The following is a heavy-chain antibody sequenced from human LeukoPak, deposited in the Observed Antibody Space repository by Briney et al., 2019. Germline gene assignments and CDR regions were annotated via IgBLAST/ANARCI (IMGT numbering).Heavy chain of an antibody. Sequence: GGSLRLSCAASGFTFRNAWMSWVRQAPGKGLEWVGRIKSKTDGGTTDYAAPVKGRYTISRDDSKNTLYLQMNSLKTEDTAVYYCTTDQHITIFGVVTTYYFDYWGQGTLVTVSS. J-gene: IGHJ4*02. D-gene: IGHD3-3*01. CDR2: IKSKTDGGTT. V-gene: IGHV3-15*01. CDR1: GFTFRNAW. CDR3: TTDQHITIFGVVTTYYFDY.